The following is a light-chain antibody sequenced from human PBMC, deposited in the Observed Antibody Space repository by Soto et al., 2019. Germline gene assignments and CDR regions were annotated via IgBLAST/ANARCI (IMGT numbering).Light chain of an antibody. CDR2: GND. V-gene: IGLV1-40*01. Sequence: QSVLTQPPSVSGAPGQGVTISCTGSSYNIGAGYDVHWYQQLPGAAPKLLIFGNDNRPSGVPDRFSGSRSGTSASLAITGLQAEDEADYYCQSYDRSLSGSVFGAGTQLTVL. CDR3: QSYDRSLSGSV. J-gene: IGLJ7*01. CDR1: SYNIGAGYD.